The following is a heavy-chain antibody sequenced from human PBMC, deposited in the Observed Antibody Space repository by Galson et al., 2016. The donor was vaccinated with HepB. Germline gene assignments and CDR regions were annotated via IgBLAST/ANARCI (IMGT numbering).Heavy chain of an antibody. CDR3: ARHIAVTATGDWFDP. CDR2: IYYYTGST. D-gene: IGHD6-19*01. V-gene: IGHV4-39*01. Sequence: SETLSLTCTVSGVSISSRSYYWGWIRQPPGKGLEWIGSIYYYTGSTYYNPSLKSRVTISADTSKNQFSLRLSSVTAADTAVYYCARHIAVTATGDWFDPWGRGTLVIVSS. CDR1: GVSISSRSYY. J-gene: IGHJ5*02.